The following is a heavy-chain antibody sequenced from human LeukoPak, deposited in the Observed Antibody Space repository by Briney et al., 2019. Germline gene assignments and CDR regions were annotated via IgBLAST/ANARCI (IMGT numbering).Heavy chain of an antibody. CDR1: GFTFSGSA. CDR2: IRSKANSYAT. D-gene: IGHD3-3*01. V-gene: IGHV3-73*01. Sequence: AGGSLRLSCAASGFTFSGSAMHWVRQASGKGLEWVGRIRSKANSYATAYAASVKGRFTISRDDSKNTAYLQVNSLKTEDTAVYYCTRRENDFWSGYDNPFFDYWGQGTLVTVSS. CDR3: TRRENDFWSGYDNPFFDY. J-gene: IGHJ4*02.